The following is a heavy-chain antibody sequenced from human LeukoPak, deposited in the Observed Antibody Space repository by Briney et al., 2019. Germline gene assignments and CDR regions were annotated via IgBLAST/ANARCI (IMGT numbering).Heavy chain of an antibody. D-gene: IGHD6-13*01. CDR2: IYYSGST. CDR1: GGSVSNGSYY. Sequence: TSETLSLTCTVSGGSVSNGSYYWSWIRQPPGKGLEWIGYIYYSGSTYYNPSLKSRVTISVDTSKNQFSLKLSSVTAADTAVYYCARQAGWFDPWGQGTLVTVSS. V-gene: IGHV4-39*01. J-gene: IGHJ5*02. CDR3: ARQAGWFDP.